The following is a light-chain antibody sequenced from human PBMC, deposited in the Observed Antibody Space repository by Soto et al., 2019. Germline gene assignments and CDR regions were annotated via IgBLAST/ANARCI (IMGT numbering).Light chain of an antibody. CDR1: QGISSY. J-gene: IGKJ5*01. V-gene: IGKV1-9*01. CDR3: HGLNDYPVS. Sequence: DITLTQSPSFLSASVGDRVTITCRASQGISSYLAWYQQKPGEAPKFLIYATSTLRGGVQSRFSGSGAGTDFTLSISSLLTEDFVTYDCHGLNDYPVSFGQGKKLEIK. CDR2: ATS.